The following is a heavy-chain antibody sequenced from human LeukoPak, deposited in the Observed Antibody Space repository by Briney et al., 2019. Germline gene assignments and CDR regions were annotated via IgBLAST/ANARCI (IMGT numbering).Heavy chain of an antibody. J-gene: IGHJ5*02. CDR3: ARDPNYYGSGSYYIANWFDP. V-gene: IGHV1-69*13. CDR2: IIPIFGTA. CDR1: GGTFSSCA. Sequence: SVKVSCKASGGTFSSCAISWVRQAPGQGLEWMGGIIPIFGTANYAQKFQGRVTITADESTSTAYMELSSLRSEDTAVYYCARDPNYYGSGSYYIANWFDPWGQGTLVTVSS. D-gene: IGHD3-10*01.